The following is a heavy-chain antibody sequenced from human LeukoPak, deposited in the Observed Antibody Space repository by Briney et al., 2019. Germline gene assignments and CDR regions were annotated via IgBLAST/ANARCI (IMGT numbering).Heavy chain of an antibody. CDR2: ISPSGDIL. CDR3: ARFPIWNDPYYYYYMDV. V-gene: IGHV3-23*01. D-gene: IGHD1-1*01. CDR1: GFTFSSHG. Sequence: PGGSLRLSCAASGFTFSSHGMNWVRQAPGKGLEWVSGISPSGDILYYADSVKGRFTISRDNAKNTLYLQMNSLRAEDTAVYYCARFPIWNDPYYYYYMDVWGKGTTVTISS. J-gene: IGHJ6*03.